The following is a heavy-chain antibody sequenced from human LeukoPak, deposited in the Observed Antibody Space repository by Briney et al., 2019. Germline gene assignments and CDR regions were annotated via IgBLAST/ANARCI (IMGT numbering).Heavy chain of an antibody. CDR1: GGSIGSYY. J-gene: IGHJ5*02. Sequence: SETLSLTCTVSGGSIGSYYWSWIRQPPGKGLEWIGYIYTSGSTNYNPSLKSRVTISVDTSKNQFSLKLSSVTAADTAVYYCARSSRYSSSWYGNWFDPWGQGTLVTVSS. CDR3: ARSSRYSSSWYGNWFDP. V-gene: IGHV4-4*09. D-gene: IGHD6-13*01. CDR2: IYTSGST.